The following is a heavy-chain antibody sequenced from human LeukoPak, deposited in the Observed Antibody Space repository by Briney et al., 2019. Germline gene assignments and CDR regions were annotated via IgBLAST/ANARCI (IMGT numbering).Heavy chain of an antibody. J-gene: IGHJ5*02. CDR2: IYASGST. Sequence: SETLSLTCTVSGGSISSYYWSWIRQPAGKGLEWIGRIYASGSTNYNPSLTSRLTMSVDTSQNQFSLNLRSVTAADTAVYYCARDVHGSGTWDWFEPWGQGTLVTVSS. V-gene: IGHV4-4*07. D-gene: IGHD3-10*01. CDR3: ARDVHGSGTWDWFEP. CDR1: GGSISSYY.